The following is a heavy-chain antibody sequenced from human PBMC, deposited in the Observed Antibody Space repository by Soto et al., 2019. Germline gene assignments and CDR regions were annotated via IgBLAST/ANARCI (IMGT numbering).Heavy chain of an antibody. CDR3: AREYYYDSSGYWRYFDY. V-gene: IGHV1-18*04. CDR2: ISAYNGNT. J-gene: IGHJ4*02. CDR1: GYTFTSYG. Sequence: GASVKVSCKASGYTFTSYGISWVRQAPGQGLEWMGWISAYNGNTNYAHKLQGRVTMTTDTSTSTAYMELRSLRSDDTAVYYCAREYYYDSSGYWRYFDYWGQGTLSTV. D-gene: IGHD3-22*01.